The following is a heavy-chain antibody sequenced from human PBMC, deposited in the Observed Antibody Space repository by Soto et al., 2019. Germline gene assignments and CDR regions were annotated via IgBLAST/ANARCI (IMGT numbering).Heavy chain of an antibody. CDR1: SYTFTSYG. J-gene: IGHJ4*02. CDR3: ARVVAVAGTLYYFDY. D-gene: IGHD6-19*01. Sequence: ASVKVSCNASSYTFTSYGISWVRQAPGQGLEWMGWISAYNGNTNYAQKLQGRVTMTTDTSTSTAYMELRSLRSDDTAVYYCARVVAVAGTLYYFDYWGQGTQVTVSS. CDR2: ISAYNGNT. V-gene: IGHV1-18*01.